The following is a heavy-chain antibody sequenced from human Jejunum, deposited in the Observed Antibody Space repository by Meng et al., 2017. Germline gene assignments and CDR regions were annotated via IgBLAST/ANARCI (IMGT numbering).Heavy chain of an antibody. J-gene: IGHJ4*02. CDR1: GFTFGNYA. D-gene: IGHD3-10*01. CDR2: ISGGGPTT. CDR3: ARGGSFGSGSHS. V-gene: IGHV3-23*01. Sequence: GESLKISCAASGFTFGNYAMSWVRQAPGKGLEWVSSISGGGPTTYYAGSVKGRFAISRDNSKSTLYLQMSSLRAEDTAVYYCARGGSFGSGSHSGGQGTLVTVSS.